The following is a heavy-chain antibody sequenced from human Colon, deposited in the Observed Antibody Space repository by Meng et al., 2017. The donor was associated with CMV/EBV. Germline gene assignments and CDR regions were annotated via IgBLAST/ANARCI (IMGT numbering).Heavy chain of an antibody. V-gene: IGHV3-21*01. CDR1: GFVFKNFA. Sequence: GGSLRLSCAASGFVFKNFAMTWVRQAPGKGLEWVAYISSAGGDRYYADSVKGRFTISRHNAQRSLYLEMNSLSGDDTAVYYCARDLISGTYSGYESDLGPWGQGTLVTVSS. CDR3: ARDLISGTYSGYESDLGP. D-gene: IGHD5-12*01. J-gene: IGHJ5*02. CDR2: ISSAGGDR.